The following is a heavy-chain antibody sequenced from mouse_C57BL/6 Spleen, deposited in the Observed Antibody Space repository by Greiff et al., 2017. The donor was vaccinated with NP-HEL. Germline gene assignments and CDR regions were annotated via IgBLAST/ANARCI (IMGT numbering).Heavy chain of an antibody. D-gene: IGHD2-4*01. CDR1: GFSFNTYA. Sequence: DVKLVESGGGLVQPKGSLKLSCAASGFSFNTYAMNWVRQAPGKGLEWVARIRSKSNNYATYYADSVKDRFTISRDDSESMLYLQMNNLKTEDTAMYYCVRHGDYDYDEWAWFAYWGQGTLVTVSA. V-gene: IGHV10-1*01. J-gene: IGHJ3*01. CDR2: IRSKSNNYAT. CDR3: VRHGDYDYDEWAWFAY.